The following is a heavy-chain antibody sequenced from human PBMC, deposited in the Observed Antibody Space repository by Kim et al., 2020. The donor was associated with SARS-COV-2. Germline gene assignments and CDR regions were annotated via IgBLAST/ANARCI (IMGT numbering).Heavy chain of an antibody. J-gene: IGHJ4*02. CDR3: ARDLWFGELFGY. D-gene: IGHD3-10*01. Sequence: YYATSVKGRFTISRDNAKNSLYLQMNSLRAEDTAVYYCARDLWFGELFGYWGQGTLVTVSS. V-gene: IGHV3-11*01.